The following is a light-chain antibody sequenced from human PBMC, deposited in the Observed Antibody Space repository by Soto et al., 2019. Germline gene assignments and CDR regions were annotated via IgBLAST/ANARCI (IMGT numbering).Light chain of an antibody. Sequence: DIVMTQSPDSLAVSLGERATIDCKSSQSVLYSSNNRNYLAWYQQRPGQPPTLLMYWASTRESGVPDRFSGSGSGTDFTLTISSLQAEDVAVYYCQQYYTTPWTFGQGTKVE. J-gene: IGKJ1*01. CDR2: WAS. CDR3: QQYYTTPWT. CDR1: QSVLYSSNNRNY. V-gene: IGKV4-1*01.